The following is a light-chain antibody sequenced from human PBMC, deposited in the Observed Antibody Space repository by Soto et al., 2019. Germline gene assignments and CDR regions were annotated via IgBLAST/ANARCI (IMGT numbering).Light chain of an antibody. Sequence: DLQMTQSPSSVSASVGDRVTITCRASQGISSWLAWYQQKPGKAPKLLIYAASSLQIGVPSRFRSSGSGTDFTLTISSRQPEEFSSYYCQQANSFPWTFGQGTKVEIK. CDR2: AAS. V-gene: IGKV1-12*01. CDR1: QGISSW. CDR3: QQANSFPWT. J-gene: IGKJ1*01.